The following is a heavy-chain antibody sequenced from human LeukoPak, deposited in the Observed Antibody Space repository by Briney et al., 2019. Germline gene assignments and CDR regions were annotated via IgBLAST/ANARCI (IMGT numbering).Heavy chain of an antibody. D-gene: IGHD3-10*01. V-gene: IGHV4-34*01. Sequence: SETLSLTCAVYGGSFSGYYWSWIRQPPGKGLEWIGEINHSGSTNYNPSLKSRVTISVDTSKNQFSLKLSSVTAADTAVYYCARGPAQLLWFGELSPPLYGMDVWGQGTTVTVSS. J-gene: IGHJ6*02. CDR3: ARGPAQLLWFGELSPPLYGMDV. CDR1: GGSFSGYY. CDR2: INHSGST.